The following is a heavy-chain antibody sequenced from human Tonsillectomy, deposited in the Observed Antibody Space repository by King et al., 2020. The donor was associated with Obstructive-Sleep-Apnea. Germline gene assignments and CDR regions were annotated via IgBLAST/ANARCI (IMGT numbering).Heavy chain of an antibody. J-gene: IGHJ4*02. D-gene: IGHD3-10*01. V-gene: IGHV3-74*01. CDR1: GFTFSSYW. Sequence: VQLVESGGGLVQPGGSLRLSCAASGFTFSSYWMHWVRQAPGKGLVWVSRIGSDGSSTTYADSVKGRLTISRDNAKNTLCLQVNSLRAEDTAVYYWARSPGADYFDYWGQGTLVTVSS. CDR3: ARSPGADYFDY. CDR2: IGSDGSST.